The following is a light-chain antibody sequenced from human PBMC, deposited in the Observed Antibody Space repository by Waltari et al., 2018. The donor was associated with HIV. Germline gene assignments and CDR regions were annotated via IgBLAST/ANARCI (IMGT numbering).Light chain of an antibody. Sequence: DVQMTQSSSSLSASVGDRVIITCRASQSIGSYLNWYQQKPGKAPQLLIYGASNLYSGVPSRFRGSGSGTHFTLTITSLQRDDFASYFCQQSYGSSSTFGQGTSLEIK. CDR3: QQSYGSSST. J-gene: IGKJ2*01. V-gene: IGKV1-39*01. CDR1: QSIGSY. CDR2: GAS.